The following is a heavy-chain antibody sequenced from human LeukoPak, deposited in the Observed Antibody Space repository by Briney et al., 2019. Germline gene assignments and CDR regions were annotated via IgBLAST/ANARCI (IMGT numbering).Heavy chain of an antibody. Sequence: GGSLRLSCGASGFSFSTYWMTWVRQGPGKGLEWVATIKEDGSEKYYADSVKGRFTISRDNAKNSLYLQMSSLRAEDTAVYYCTKYGDDDTPGLNWGQGTLVTVSS. CDR1: GFSFSTYW. CDR2: IKEDGSEK. CDR3: TKYGDDDTPGLN. J-gene: IGHJ1*01. V-gene: IGHV3-7*02. D-gene: IGHD4-17*01.